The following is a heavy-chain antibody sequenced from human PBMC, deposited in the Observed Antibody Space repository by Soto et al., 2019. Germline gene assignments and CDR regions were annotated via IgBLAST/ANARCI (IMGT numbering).Heavy chain of an antibody. V-gene: IGHV4-30-4*01. CDR2: VYYSGTT. CDR3: ARMSYFYDKWYFDL. D-gene: IGHD3-22*01. CDR1: GASINNNDYY. J-gene: IGHJ2*01. Sequence: QLQESGPGLVKPSQTLSLTCTVSGASINNNDYYWSWIRQTPGKGLEWIGYVYYSGTTDYIPSLKSRLSRSTDKSQNQFTLKLKSVTAADTATYYCARMSYFYDKWYFDLWGRGTLVTVSS.